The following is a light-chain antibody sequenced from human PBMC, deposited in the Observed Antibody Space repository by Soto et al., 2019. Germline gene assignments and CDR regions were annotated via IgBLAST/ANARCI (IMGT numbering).Light chain of an antibody. Sequence: QSALTQPPSASGSPGQSVTISCTGTSSDVGGYNFVSWYQQHPGKAPKLMIYEVSERPSGVPDRFSGSKSGNAASLTVSGLQAEDEADYYCSSYAASRTVIFGGGTKLTVL. V-gene: IGLV2-8*01. CDR1: SSDVGGYNF. CDR3: SSYAASRTVI. J-gene: IGLJ2*01. CDR2: EVS.